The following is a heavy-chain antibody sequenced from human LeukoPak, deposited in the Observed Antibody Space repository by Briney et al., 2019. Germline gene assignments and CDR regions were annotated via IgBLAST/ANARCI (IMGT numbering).Heavy chain of an antibody. J-gene: IGHJ6*02. V-gene: IGHV3-53*05. CDR2: IHSGGST. Sequence: PGGSLRLSCAASGFTVSSNYMSWVRQAPGKGLEWVSVIHSGGSTYYADSVKGRFTIARDNSKNTLYLQMNSLRPEDTAVYYCAKDRIAVSGDPRNSGMDVWGQGTTVTVSS. CDR1: GFTVSSNY. CDR3: AKDRIAVSGDPRNSGMDV. D-gene: IGHD6-19*01.